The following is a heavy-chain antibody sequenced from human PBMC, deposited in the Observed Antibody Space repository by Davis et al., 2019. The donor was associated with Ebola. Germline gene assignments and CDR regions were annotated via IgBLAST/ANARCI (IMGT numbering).Heavy chain of an antibody. J-gene: IGHJ4*02. CDR2: IKQDGSEK. CDR3: ARVPAASIELWTHFDY. CDR1: GLKFSSYW. D-gene: IGHD5-18*01. V-gene: IGHV3-7*03. Sequence: GSLRLSCAASGLKFSSYWMSWVRQAPGKGLEWVANIKQDGSEKYYVDSVKGRFTISRDNAKNSLYLQMSSLRAEDTAVYYCARVPAASIELWTHFDYWGQGTLVTVSS.